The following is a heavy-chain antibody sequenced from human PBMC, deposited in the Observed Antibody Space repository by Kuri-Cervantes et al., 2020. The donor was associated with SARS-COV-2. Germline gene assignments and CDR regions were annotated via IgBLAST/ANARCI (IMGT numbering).Heavy chain of an antibody. CDR2: IYYSGST. D-gene: IGHD3-3*01. Sequence: GSLRLSCTVSGGSISSSSYYWGWIRQPPGKGLEWFGSIYYSGSTYYNPSLKSRVTISVDTSKNQFSLKLSSVTAADTAVYYCARQMMSSITIFGVVITRNWFDPWGQGTLVTVSS. CDR1: GGSISSSSYY. CDR3: ARQMMSSITIFGVVITRNWFDP. V-gene: IGHV4-39*01. J-gene: IGHJ5*02.